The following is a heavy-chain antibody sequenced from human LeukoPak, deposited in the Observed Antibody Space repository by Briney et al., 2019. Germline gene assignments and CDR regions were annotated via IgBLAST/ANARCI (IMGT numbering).Heavy chain of an antibody. CDR3: ARGGSLAYNWIDP. Sequence: SETLSLTCSVSGDSISSYYWNWIRQPAGKGLEWIGRVDTSGRTNYNPSLKSRLTMSLDTSKNQSSLRVSSVTAADTAVYYCARGGSLAYNWIDPWGQGILVTVSS. CDR2: VDTSGRT. V-gene: IGHV4-4*07. J-gene: IGHJ5*02. CDR1: GDSISSYY. D-gene: IGHD6-13*01.